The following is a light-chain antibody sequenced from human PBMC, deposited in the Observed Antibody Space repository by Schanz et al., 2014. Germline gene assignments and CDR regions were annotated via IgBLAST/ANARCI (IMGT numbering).Light chain of an antibody. CDR3: QQYGGSYT. CDR1: QSVRSTY. CDR2: GAS. Sequence: EIVLTQSPGTLSLSPGERATFSCRASQSVRSTYFAWYQHIPGQAPRLLIYGASSRATGIPDRFSGSGSGTDFTLTISRLEPEDFAMYYCQQYGGSYTFGQGTKLEIK. J-gene: IGKJ2*01. V-gene: IGKV3-20*01.